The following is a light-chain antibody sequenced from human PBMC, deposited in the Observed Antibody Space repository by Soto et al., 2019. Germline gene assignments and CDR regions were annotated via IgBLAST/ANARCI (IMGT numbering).Light chain of an antibody. Sequence: DIQMTQSPSCLSASIGDRVTITCLASQTISEYLNWYQQKPGKAPKLLIYAASSLQSGVPSRFSGSGYGANFTLTISSLQPEDFATYYCQQSHSTPITFGQGTRLEIK. CDR3: QQSHSTPIT. CDR2: AAS. J-gene: IGKJ5*01. CDR1: QTISEY. V-gene: IGKV1-39*01.